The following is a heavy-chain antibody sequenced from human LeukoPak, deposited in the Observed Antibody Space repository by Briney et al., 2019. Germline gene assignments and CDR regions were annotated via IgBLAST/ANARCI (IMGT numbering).Heavy chain of an antibody. J-gene: IGHJ3*02. CDR3: ARGLLRPDAFDI. Sequence: SETLSLTCTVSGGSISSYYWSWIRQSPGKGLEWIGHIYYSGSTKYNPSLKSRVTISADTSKNQFSLKLNSVTAADTAVYYCARGLLRPDAFDIWGQGTMVTVSS. V-gene: IGHV4-59*01. D-gene: IGHD3-22*01. CDR2: IYYSGST. CDR1: GGSISSYY.